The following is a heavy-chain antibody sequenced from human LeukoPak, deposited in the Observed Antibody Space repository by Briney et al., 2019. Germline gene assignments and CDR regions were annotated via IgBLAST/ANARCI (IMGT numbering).Heavy chain of an antibody. V-gene: IGHV3-23*01. CDR3: AKGIGGFFNWFDP. D-gene: IGHD4-23*01. Sequence: GGSLRLSCVASGFTFSTFGMNWVRQAPGEGLEWVSAISGSGGSTYYADPVKGRFTISRENSQNTLYLQMNSLRAEDTAVYYCAKGIGGFFNWFDPWGQGTLVTVSS. J-gene: IGHJ5*02. CDR1: GFTFSTFG. CDR2: ISGSGGST.